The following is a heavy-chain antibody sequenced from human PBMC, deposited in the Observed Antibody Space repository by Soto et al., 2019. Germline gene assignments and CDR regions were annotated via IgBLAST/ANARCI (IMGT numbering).Heavy chain of an antibody. CDR2: TSYDGSKT. J-gene: IGHJ4*02. Sequence: QVQLVESGGGVVQPGRSQRLSCAASGFSFSDYGMHWVRQPPGKGLEWVAYTSYDGSKTYYADSVMGRFTISRDNSKNTLLLQMNSLSPEDTAMYYCAKTRTIFGVVSRHYFDYWGQGTLVTVSS. D-gene: IGHD3-3*01. CDR1: GFSFSDYG. V-gene: IGHV3-30*18. CDR3: AKTRTIFGVVSRHYFDY.